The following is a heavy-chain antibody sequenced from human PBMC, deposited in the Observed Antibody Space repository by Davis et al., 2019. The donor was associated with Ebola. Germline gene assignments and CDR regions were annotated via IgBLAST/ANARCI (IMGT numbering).Heavy chain of an antibody. Sequence: PGGSLRLSCKGSGYSFTSFWIGWVRQMPGKGLECMGIIYPGDSDTRYSPSFEGQVTISADESITTAYLQWSSLKASDTAIYYCVRLLGTVTLGYTVDIRGQGTIVTVSS. CDR2: IYPGDSDT. CDR3: VRLLGTVTLGYTVDI. CDR1: GYSFTSFW. J-gene: IGHJ3*01. D-gene: IGHD5-12*01. V-gene: IGHV5-51*01.